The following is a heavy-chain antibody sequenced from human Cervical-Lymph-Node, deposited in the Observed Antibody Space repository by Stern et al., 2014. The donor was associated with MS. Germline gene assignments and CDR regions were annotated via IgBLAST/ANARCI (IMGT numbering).Heavy chain of an antibody. J-gene: IGHJ6*02. Sequence: QVQLVQSGAEVKKPGSSVKVSCKASGGTFSSYAISWVRQAPGQGLEWMGGIIPIFGTANYAQKFQGRVTITAEKSTSTAYMELSSLRSEDTAVYYCARVAYYYDSSGYPYYYYGMDVWGQGTTVTVSS. V-gene: IGHV1-69*06. CDR3: ARVAYYYDSSGYPYYYYGMDV. CDR1: GGTFSSYA. CDR2: IIPIFGTA. D-gene: IGHD3-22*01.